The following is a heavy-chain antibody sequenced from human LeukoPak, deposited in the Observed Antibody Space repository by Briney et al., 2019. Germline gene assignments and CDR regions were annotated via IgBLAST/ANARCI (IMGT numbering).Heavy chain of an antibody. CDR3: ARAPTSVDAFDV. CDR1: GGTISSSA. CDR2: IIPNFDAT. V-gene: IGHV1-69*06. J-gene: IGHJ3*01. D-gene: IGHD4-17*01. Sequence: ASVKVSCKASGGTISSSAVSWVRQAPGEGLEWMGGIIPNFDATNYAQNFQDRVSITADKSTNTIYMDLSSLTSNDTAVYYCARAPTSVDAFDVWGQGTMVIVSS.